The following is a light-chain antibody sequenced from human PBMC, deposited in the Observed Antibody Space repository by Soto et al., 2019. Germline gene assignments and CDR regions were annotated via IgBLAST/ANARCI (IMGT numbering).Light chain of an antibody. J-gene: IGLJ1*01. Sequence: QSVLTQPRSVSGSPGQSVTISCTGSSSNVGGYNYVSWFQQYPGKAPKLMIYDVNKRPSGVPDRFSGSKSGNTASLTISGLQAEDEADYYCCSYAGSSTYVFGTGTKVTVL. CDR1: SSNVGGYNY. CDR3: CSYAGSSTYV. V-gene: IGLV2-11*01. CDR2: DVN.